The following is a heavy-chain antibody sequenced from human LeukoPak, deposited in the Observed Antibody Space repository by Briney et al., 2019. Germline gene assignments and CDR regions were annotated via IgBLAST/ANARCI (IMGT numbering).Heavy chain of an antibody. CDR3: ARHESRYYYYGMDV. J-gene: IGHJ6*02. CDR1: GGSISSYY. Sequence: SETLSLTCTVSGGSISSYYWSWIRQPPGKGLEWIGYIYYSGSTNYNPSLKSRVTISVDTSKNQFSLKLSSVTAADTAAYYCARHESRYYYYGMDVWGQGTTVTVSS. CDR2: IYYSGST. V-gene: IGHV4-59*08.